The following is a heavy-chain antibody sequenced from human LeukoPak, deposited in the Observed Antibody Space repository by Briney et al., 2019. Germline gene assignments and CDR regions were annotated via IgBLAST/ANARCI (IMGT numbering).Heavy chain of an antibody. Sequence: SDTLSLTCAVYGGSFSGYYWSWIRQPPGKGLEWIGEINHSGSTNYNPSLKSRVTISVDTSKNQFSLKLSSVTAADTAVYYCARVGILTGAIDYWGQGTLVIVSS. V-gene: IGHV4-34*01. CDR2: INHSGST. J-gene: IGHJ4*02. CDR3: ARVGILTGAIDY. D-gene: IGHD3-9*01. CDR1: GGSFSGYY.